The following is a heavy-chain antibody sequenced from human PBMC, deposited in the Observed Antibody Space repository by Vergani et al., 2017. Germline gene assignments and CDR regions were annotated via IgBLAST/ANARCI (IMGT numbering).Heavy chain of an antibody. D-gene: IGHD3-10*01. Sequence: QVQLQQWGAGLLKPSETLSLTCAVYGGSFSGYYWRWIRQPPGKGLEWIGEINHSGSTNDNPSLKSRVTIPVDTSKNQFSLNLSSVTAADTALYYCARSGVGFGVRDWFDPWGQGTLVTVSS. CDR2: INHSGST. CDR3: ARSGVGFGVRDWFDP. V-gene: IGHV4-34*01. J-gene: IGHJ5*02. CDR1: GGSFSGYY.